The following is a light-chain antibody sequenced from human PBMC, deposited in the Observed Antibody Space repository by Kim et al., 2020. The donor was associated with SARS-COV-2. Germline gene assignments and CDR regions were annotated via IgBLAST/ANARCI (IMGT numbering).Light chain of an antibody. CDR3: QQSYSIPWT. V-gene: IGKV1-39*01. CDR2: AAS. J-gene: IGKJ1*01. Sequence: DIQMTQSPSSLSASVGDRVTITCRASQSIGIYLNWYHQKPGEAPKLLIYAASSLQSGVPSRFSGSGTGTDFTLTISSLQPEDFATYYCQQSYSIPWTFGLGTKLEI. CDR1: QSIGIY.